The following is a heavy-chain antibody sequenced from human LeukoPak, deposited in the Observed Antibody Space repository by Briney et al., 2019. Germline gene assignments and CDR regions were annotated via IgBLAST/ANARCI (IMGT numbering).Heavy chain of an antibody. CDR1: GGSVSSSSYY. CDR2: IYYTGSI. Sequence: PSETLSLTCTVSGGSVSSSSYYWGWVRQPPGKGLEWIGSIYYTGSIFYNPSLKSRVTMSLDALKNQFTLKVTSVTATDTAVYYCARLVSYDVLTENFYKYYMDVWGKGTTVTVSS. V-gene: IGHV4-39*01. J-gene: IGHJ6*03. CDR3: ARLVSYDVLTENFYKYYMDV. D-gene: IGHD3-9*01.